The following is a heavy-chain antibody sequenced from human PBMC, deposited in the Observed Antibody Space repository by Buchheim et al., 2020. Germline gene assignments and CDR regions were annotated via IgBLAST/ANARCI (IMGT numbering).Heavy chain of an antibody. V-gene: IGHV3-23*01. CDR3: AKAQFSMYYFDY. CDR2: LSVSGGST. CDR1: GFTFSSYA. Sequence: EVQLLESGGGLIQPGGSLRLSCAAFGFTFSSYAMSWVRQAPGKGLEWVSALSVSGGSTYYADSVKGRFTISRANSKNTLSLQMNSLSAEDTAVYYCAKAQFSMYYFDYWGQGIL. D-gene: IGHD5-24*01. J-gene: IGHJ4*02.